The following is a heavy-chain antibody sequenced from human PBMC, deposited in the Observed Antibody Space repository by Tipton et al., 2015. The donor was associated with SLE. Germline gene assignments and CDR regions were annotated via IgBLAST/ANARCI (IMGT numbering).Heavy chain of an antibody. CDR2: IYYSGTT. CDR3: AKTLFGDYGDS. D-gene: IGHD3-10*01. V-gene: IGHV4-39*07. J-gene: IGHJ4*02. Sequence: LRLSCSVSGGSISRSSNYWGWIRQSPGKGLEWIGNIYYSGTTYYNPSLKSRLTISVETSKNQFSLKLNSVTAADTAVYYCAKTLFGDYGDSWGQGTLVTVSS. CDR1: GGSISRSSNY.